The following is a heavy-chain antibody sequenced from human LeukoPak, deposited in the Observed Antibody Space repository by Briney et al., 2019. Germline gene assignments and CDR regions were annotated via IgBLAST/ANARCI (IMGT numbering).Heavy chain of an antibody. D-gene: IGHD1-7*01. J-gene: IGHJ6*02. CDR2: ISGSGGST. V-gene: IGHV3-23*01. CDR3: AKDSWNYGYYYGMDV. CDR1: GFTFSSYA. Sequence: GGSLRLSCAASGFTFSSYAMSWVRQAPGKGLEWVPAISGSGGSTYYADSVKGRFTISRDNSKNTLYLQMNSLRAEDTAVYYCAKDSWNYGYYYGMDVWGQGTTVTVSS.